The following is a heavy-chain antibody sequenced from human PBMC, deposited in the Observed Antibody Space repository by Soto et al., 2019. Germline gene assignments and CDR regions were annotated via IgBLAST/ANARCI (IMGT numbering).Heavy chain of an antibody. CDR2: INGDGSTT. V-gene: IGHV3-74*01. Sequence: EVQLVESGGGLVQPGGSLRLSCAASGFTLSSFWMHWVRQAPGKGLVWVSRINGDGSTTSYADSVKGRFDISRDNAKNIMYLQMNSLRAEETAVYYCVRIKDGYNLIAEYWGQGTLVTVSS. D-gene: IGHD5-12*01. CDR3: VRIKDGYNLIAEY. CDR1: GFTLSSFW. J-gene: IGHJ4*02.